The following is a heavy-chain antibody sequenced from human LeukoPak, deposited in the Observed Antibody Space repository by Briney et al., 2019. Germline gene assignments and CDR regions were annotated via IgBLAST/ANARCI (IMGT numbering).Heavy chain of an antibody. CDR1: GFTFSDSW. V-gene: IGHV3-74*01. Sequence: PGGSLRLSCAASGFTFSDSWMHWVRQAPGQGLVWVSLIRNDGSSTTYADSVKGRFTISRDTAKNTLYLHMNSLRAEDTAVYYCARDGKSGNFDQWGQGTLVTVSS. CDR2: IRNDGSST. CDR3: ARDGKSGNFDQ. J-gene: IGHJ4*02. D-gene: IGHD2-15*01.